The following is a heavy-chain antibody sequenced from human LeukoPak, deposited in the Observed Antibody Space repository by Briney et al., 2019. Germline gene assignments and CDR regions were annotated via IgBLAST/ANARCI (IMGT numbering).Heavy chain of an antibody. V-gene: IGHV3-23*01. CDR3: VKDPYYYDSSGYSRPFDY. Sequence: PGGSLRLSCAASGFTFSNYAMSWVRQAPGKGLEWVSAISHSGGNTYYADSVKGRFTISRDNSKNTLYLQMSSLRVVDTALYYCVKDPYYYDSSGYSRPFDYWGQGTLVTVSS. J-gene: IGHJ4*02. D-gene: IGHD3-22*01. CDR1: GFTFSNYA. CDR2: ISHSGGNT.